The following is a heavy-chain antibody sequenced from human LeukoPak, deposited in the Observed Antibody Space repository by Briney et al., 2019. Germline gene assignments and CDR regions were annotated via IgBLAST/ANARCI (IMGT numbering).Heavy chain of an antibody. CDR3: AKDYYGSGSYYPGDY. D-gene: IGHD3-10*01. Sequence: GGSLRLSCEASGFSFSSYAMSWVRQAPGKGLEWVSAISGSGGRTYYVDSVKGRFTISRDNSKNTLYLQMNSLRAEDTAVYYCAKDYYGSGSYYPGDYWGQGTLITVSS. J-gene: IGHJ4*02. CDR2: ISGSGGRT. V-gene: IGHV3-23*01. CDR1: GFSFSSYA.